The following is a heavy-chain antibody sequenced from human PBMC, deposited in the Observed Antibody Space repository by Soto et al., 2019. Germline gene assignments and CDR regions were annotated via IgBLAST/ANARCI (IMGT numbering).Heavy chain of an antibody. CDR3: AREWRLFVAFDI. J-gene: IGHJ3*02. CDR2: ISYSGRT. Sequence: QVQLQESGPGLVKPSETLSLTCTVSGGSMSNSFWSWIRQPPGKPLELIGYISYSGRTNYNPSLKSRVTISRDTSKKQFSLKMSSMTAADTAVYYCAREWRLFVAFDIWGQGTMVTVSS. D-gene: IGHD5-12*01. CDR1: GGSMSNSF. V-gene: IGHV4-59*01.